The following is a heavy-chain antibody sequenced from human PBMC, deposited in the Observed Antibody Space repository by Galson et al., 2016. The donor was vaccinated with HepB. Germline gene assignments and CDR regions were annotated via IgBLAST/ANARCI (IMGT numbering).Heavy chain of an antibody. CDR2: IFANDEK. V-gene: IGHV2-26*01. CDR3: ARIWDPQMVIFSGSYYGMDV. D-gene: IGHD3-10*01. Sequence: PALVKPTQTLTLTCTVSGMSPNNAKMGVTWLRQPPGKGLEWLAHIFANDEKPYNSSLKSRVTISKDTSKSQVVLTMTNMDPLDTATSFCARIWDPQMVIFSGSYYGMDVWGQVTTVTVSS. J-gene: IGHJ6*02. CDR1: GMSPNNAKMG.